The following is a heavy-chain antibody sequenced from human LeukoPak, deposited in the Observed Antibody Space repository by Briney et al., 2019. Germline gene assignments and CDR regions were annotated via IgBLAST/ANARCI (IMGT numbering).Heavy chain of an antibody. CDR1: GFTFSVYS. CDR3: ASGYGPLDY. V-gene: IGHV3-48*02. J-gene: IGHJ4*02. CDR2: ISSSSSTI. Sequence: GGSLRLSCTASGFTFSVYSMAWVRQAPGKGLEWISYISSSSSTIYYADSVKGRFTISRDDAKNSLFLQMNSLRDEDTAVYYCASGYGPLDYWGQGTMVTVSS. D-gene: IGHD5-12*01.